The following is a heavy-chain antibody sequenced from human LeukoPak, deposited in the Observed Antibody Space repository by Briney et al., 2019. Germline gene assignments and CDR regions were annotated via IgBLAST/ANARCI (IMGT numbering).Heavy chain of an antibody. CDR3: ARGYCSGGSCPFDY. CDR1: GDSISTYY. V-gene: IGHV4-59*01. J-gene: IGHJ4*02. CDR2: VYYSGRT. D-gene: IGHD2-15*01. Sequence: PSETLSLTCTVSGDSISTYYWNWIRQPPGKGLDWLGNVYYSGRTNYNPSHKGRVTISVDTSTNQFSLKLRSVTAADTAVYYCARGYCSGGSCPFDYWGQGALVTVSS.